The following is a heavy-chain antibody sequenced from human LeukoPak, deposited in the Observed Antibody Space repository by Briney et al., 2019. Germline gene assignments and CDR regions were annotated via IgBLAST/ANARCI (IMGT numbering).Heavy chain of an antibody. CDR2: ISGRRTYI. J-gene: IGHJ4*02. Sequence: GGSLRLSCAASGLTFTTYTMSWVRQAPGKGLEWVSFISGRRTYISYADSVKGRFTISRDNAKNSLYLQMNSLRAEDTAVYFCASVDSGDYYDISEYDYFDNWGQGTLVTVSS. CDR3: ASVDSGDYYDISEYDYFDN. V-gene: IGHV3-21*01. CDR1: GLTFTTYT. D-gene: IGHD3-22*01.